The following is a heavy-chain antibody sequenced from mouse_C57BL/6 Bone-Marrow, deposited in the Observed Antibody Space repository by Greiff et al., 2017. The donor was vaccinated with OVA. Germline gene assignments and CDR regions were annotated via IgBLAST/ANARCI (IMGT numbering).Heavy chain of an antibody. Sequence: EVQRVESGGGLVQSGRSLRLSCATSGFTFSDFYMAWVRQAPGKGLEWIAASRNKANDYTTEYSASVKGRFIVSRDTSQSILYLQMNALRAEDTAIYYCARDDGYWYFDVWGTGTTVTVSS. V-gene: IGHV7-1*01. CDR2: SRNKANDYTT. CDR3: ARDDGYWYFDV. J-gene: IGHJ1*03. D-gene: IGHD1-1*02. CDR1: GFTFSDFY.